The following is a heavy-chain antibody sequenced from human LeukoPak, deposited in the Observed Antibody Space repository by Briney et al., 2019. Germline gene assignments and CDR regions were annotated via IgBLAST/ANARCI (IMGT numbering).Heavy chain of an antibody. D-gene: IGHD3-10*01. V-gene: IGHV3-48*01. CDR2: ISSSSNII. J-gene: IGHJ4*02. Sequence: PGGSLRLSCAASGFTFSNYNMNWVRQPPGKGLQWVSYISSSSNIIYYADSVKGRFTISRDNAKNSLFLQMNSLRAEDTAVYYCARDFAREFTIDYWGQGTLVTVFS. CDR1: GFTFSNYN. CDR3: ARDFAREFTIDY.